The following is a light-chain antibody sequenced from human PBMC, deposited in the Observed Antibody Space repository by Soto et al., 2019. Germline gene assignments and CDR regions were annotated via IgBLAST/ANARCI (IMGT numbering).Light chain of an antibody. CDR1: QSVSSN. V-gene: IGKV3-15*01. J-gene: IGKJ1*01. CDR3: QQYSSSRT. Sequence: EIVMTQSPATLSVSPGTRVILSCWASQSVSSNLAWYQQKPGQAPRLLISGASARATGIPDRFSGSGSGTDFTLTISRLEPEDFAVYYCQQYSSSRTFGQGTKVDI. CDR2: GAS.